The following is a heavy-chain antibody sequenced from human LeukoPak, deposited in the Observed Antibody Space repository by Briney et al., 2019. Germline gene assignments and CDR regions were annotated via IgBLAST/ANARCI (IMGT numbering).Heavy chain of an antibody. D-gene: IGHD2-2*01. V-gene: IGHV3-23*01. CDR2: ISGSGGST. CDR3: AKYLEYCSSTSCPNFDY. CDR1: GFTFSSYA. J-gene: IGHJ4*02. Sequence: PGGSLRFSCAASGFTFSSYAMSWVRQAPGKGLEWVSGISGSGGSTFFADSVKGRFTISRDNSKNTLYLQMNSLRAEDTAVYYCAKYLEYCSSTSCPNFDYWGQGTLVTVSS.